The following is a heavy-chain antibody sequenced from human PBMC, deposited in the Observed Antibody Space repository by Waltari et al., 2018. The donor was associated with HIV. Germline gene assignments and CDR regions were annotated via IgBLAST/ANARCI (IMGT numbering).Heavy chain of an antibody. CDR1: GFTFSTYW. Sequence: EVQLVESGGGLVQPGGSLRLSCAASGFTFSTYWMSWVRQAPGKGLEGVANIKQDGSEKYYVDSGNCRFTISRDNAENSLYLQMNSLRAEDTAVYYCARGGFYGSGSKVNWGQGTLVTVSS. V-gene: IGHV3-7*04. J-gene: IGHJ4*02. D-gene: IGHD3-10*01. CDR2: IKQDGSEK. CDR3: ARGGFYGSGSKVN.